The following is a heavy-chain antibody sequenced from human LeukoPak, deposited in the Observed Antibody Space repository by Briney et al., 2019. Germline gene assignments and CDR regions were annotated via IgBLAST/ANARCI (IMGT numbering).Heavy chain of an antibody. CDR1: GYTFTNYY. V-gene: IGHV1-46*01. CDR3: ARETATTADGLDV. D-gene: IGHD1-1*01. Sequence: ASVKVSCKASGYTFTNYYIHWVRQAPGQRLEWMGIITPSDGATTYAQRFQGRVTMTRDTSTSTVYLDLRGLRSEDTAVYYCARETATTADGLDVWGQGNTVTVSS. J-gene: IGHJ6*02. CDR2: ITPSDGAT.